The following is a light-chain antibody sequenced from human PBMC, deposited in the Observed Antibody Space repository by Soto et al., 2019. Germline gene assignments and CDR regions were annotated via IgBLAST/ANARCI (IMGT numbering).Light chain of an antibody. CDR3: QQYGDAPWT. Sequence: EIVLTQSPGTLSLSPGERVTLSCRASQSMSNSYLAWYQQKPGQAPRLLIYGASSRATGIPDRFSGGGSGTDFTLTISRLEPEDSAVYYCQQYGDAPWTFGQGTKVEI. CDR2: GAS. J-gene: IGKJ1*01. CDR1: QSMSNSY. V-gene: IGKV3-20*01.